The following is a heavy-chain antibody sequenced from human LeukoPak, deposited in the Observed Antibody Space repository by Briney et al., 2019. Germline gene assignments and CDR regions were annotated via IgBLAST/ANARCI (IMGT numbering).Heavy chain of an antibody. V-gene: IGHV3-11*01. D-gene: IGHD3-10*01. CDR2: ISSSGNTI. CDR1: GFTFSDYY. Sequence: PGGSLRLSCTASGFTFSDYYMTWIRQAPGKGLEWVSYISSSGNTIYYADSVKGRFTISRDNAKNSLYLQMDSLRAEDTAVYYCARDVDGSGSYRYFDYWGQGTLAAVSS. CDR3: ARDVDGSGSYRYFDY. J-gene: IGHJ4*02.